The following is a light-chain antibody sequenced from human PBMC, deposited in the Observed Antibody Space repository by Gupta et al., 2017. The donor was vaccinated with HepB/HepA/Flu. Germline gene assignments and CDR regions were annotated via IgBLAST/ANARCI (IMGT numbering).Light chain of an antibody. CDR1: QSIRKY. J-gene: IGKJ2*01. Sequence: DIQMTQSPSSLSASVGDRVTITCRASQSIRKYLNWYQRKLGQAPKSLIYGISKVHSGVPSRFSGGGSGTEFTLSISKRQPEDSATYYCQQTYSTPSTFGQGTKLEIK. V-gene: IGKV1-39*01. CDR2: GIS. CDR3: QQTYSTPST.